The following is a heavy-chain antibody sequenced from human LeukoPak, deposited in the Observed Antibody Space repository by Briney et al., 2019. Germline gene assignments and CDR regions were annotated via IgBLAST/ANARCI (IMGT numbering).Heavy chain of an antibody. V-gene: IGHV3-23*01. CDR2: IFGSGGTT. Sequence: PGGSLRLSCAASGFTFSSYGMYWVRQAPGKGLEWVAGIFGSGGTTHYAPSVKRLFTISRDNSKTTVYLQMNSLRAEDTAVYYCAKTTTGYSSGRFPGWPVDYWGQGTLVTVSS. CDR3: AKTTTGYSSGRFPGWPVDY. J-gene: IGHJ4*02. D-gene: IGHD6-19*01. CDR1: GFTFSSYG.